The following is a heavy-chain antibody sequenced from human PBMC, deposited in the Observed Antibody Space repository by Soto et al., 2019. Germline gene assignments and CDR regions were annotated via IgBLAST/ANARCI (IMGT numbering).Heavy chain of an antibody. CDR1: GLTFSSYT. Sequence: PGGPLRLSSAASGLTFSSYTISWVRLAPGKGLGCGSGITGSGSSTDYADFVKRRFTISRNNPKTTLYLQMNSLRAEDTAVYHCPKMGVVVTATQTYTEYLQHWGRGTLVPPSS. V-gene: IGHV3-23*01. CDR3: PKMGVVVTATQTYTEYLQH. CDR2: ITGSGSST. D-gene: IGHD2-21*02. J-gene: IGHJ1*01.